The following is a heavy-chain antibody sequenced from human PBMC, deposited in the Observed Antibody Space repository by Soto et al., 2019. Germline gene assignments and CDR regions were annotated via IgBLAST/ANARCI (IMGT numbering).Heavy chain of an antibody. CDR3: ARGGGYYGSGAYYRGYFDH. CDR1: GYSFANYT. Sequence: ASVKVSCKASGYSFANYTIHWVRQAPGQGLEWMGWLNPDTASTKFSPKFLGRVIITRDKSANTAFMQLTSLTSEDTALYYCARGGGYYGSGAYYRGYFDHWGLGTLVTVSS. D-gene: IGHD3-10*01. J-gene: IGHJ4*02. CDR2: LNPDTAST. V-gene: IGHV1-3*01.